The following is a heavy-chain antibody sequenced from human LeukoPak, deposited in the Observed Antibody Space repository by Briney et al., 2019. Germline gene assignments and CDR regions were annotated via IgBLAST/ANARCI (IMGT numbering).Heavy chain of an antibody. J-gene: IGHJ4*02. CDR1: GGTFSSYA. D-gene: IGHD3-22*01. V-gene: IGHV1-69*05. CDR3: AREAVLNDSSGYYYEDLDY. Sequence: ASVKVSCKASGGTFSSYAISWVRQATGQGLEWMGRIIPIFGTANYAQKFQGRVTITTDESTSTAYMELSSLRSEDTAVYYCAREAVLNDSSGYYYEDLDYWGQGTLVTVSS. CDR2: IIPIFGTA.